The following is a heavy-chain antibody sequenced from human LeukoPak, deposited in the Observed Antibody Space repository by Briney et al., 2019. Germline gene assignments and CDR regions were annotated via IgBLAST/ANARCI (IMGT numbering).Heavy chain of an antibody. CDR2: IYHSGST. Sequence: SQTLSLTCAVSGGSISSGGYSWSWIRQPPGKGLEWIGYIYHSGSTYYNPSLKSRVTISVDRSKNQFSLKLSSVTAADTAVYYCARGSTYYDFWSGRFDYWGQGTLVTVSS. CDR3: ARGSTYYDFWSGRFDY. CDR1: GGSISSGGYS. V-gene: IGHV4-30-2*01. D-gene: IGHD3-3*01. J-gene: IGHJ4*02.